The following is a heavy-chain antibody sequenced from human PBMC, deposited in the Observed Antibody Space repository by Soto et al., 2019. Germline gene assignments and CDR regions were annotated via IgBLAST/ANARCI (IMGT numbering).Heavy chain of an antibody. J-gene: IGHJ6*02. Sequence: QVQLVQSGAEVKKPGASVKVSCKASGYTFTSYDINWVRQATGQGLEWMGWMNPNSGNTGYAQKFKGRVTMTRNTSISTAYMELSSLRSEDTAVYYCARSIAARPRYYYGMDVWGQGTTVTVSS. V-gene: IGHV1-8*01. CDR3: ARSIAARPRYYYGMDV. D-gene: IGHD6-6*01. CDR2: MNPNSGNT. CDR1: GYTFTSYD.